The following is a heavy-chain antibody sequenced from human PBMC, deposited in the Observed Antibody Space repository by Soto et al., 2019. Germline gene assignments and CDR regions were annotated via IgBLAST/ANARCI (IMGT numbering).Heavy chain of an antibody. D-gene: IGHD2-21*02. V-gene: IGHV3-48*02. Sequence: LVESGGDLVYPGGSLRLSCVASGFRFSDHSMNWVRQAPGKGLQWISYISSNSDTTYYADSVKGRFTVSRDNAKNALFLHMNSLRDDDTATYFCARLPKGSLVTAWGQGARVTVSS. CDR2: ISSNSDTT. CDR1: GFRFSDHS. J-gene: IGHJ4*02. CDR3: ARLPKGSLVTA.